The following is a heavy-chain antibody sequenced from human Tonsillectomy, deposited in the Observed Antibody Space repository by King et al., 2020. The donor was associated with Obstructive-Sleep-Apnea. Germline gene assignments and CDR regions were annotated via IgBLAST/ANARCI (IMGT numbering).Heavy chain of an antibody. Sequence: QLVQSGGGLVKPGGSLRLSCAASGFTFSNAWMSWVRQAPGKGLEWVGRIKSKTDGGTTDYAAPVKGRFTISRDDSKNTLYRQMNSLKTEDTAVYYCTPEVLLWFGDRLPFDYWGQGTLVTVSS. CDR3: TPEVLLWFGDRLPFDY. J-gene: IGHJ4*02. V-gene: IGHV3-15*01. CDR1: GFTFSNAW. CDR2: IKSKTDGGTT. D-gene: IGHD3-10*01.